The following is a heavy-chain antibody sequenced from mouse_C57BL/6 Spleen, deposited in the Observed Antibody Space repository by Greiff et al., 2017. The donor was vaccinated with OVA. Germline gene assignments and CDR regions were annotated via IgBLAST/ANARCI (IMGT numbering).Heavy chain of an antibody. CDR2: IYPGDGDT. CDR1: GYAFSSSW. D-gene: IGHD4-1*01. J-gene: IGHJ2*01. CDR3: ARSPAELGRGYFDY. Sequence: VQLQQSGPELVKPGASVKISCKASGYAFSSSWMNWVKQRPGKGLEWIGRIYPGDGDTNYNGKFKGKATLTADKSSSTAYMQLSSLTSEDSAVYFCARSPAELGRGYFDYWGQGTTLTVSS. V-gene: IGHV1-82*01.